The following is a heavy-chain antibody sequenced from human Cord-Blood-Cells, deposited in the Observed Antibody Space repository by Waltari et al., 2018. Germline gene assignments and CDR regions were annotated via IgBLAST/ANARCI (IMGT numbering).Heavy chain of an antibody. CDR2: IYSGVST. D-gene: IGHD5-12*01. CDR3: ARASGYSGYEGYFDY. J-gene: IGHJ4*02. V-gene: IGHV3-53*02. CDR1: GFTVSSNY. Sequence: EVQLVETGGGLIQPGGSLRLSCAASGFTVSSNYMSWVRQAPGKGLEWVSVIYSGVSTYDPDSVKGRFTISRDNSKNTLYLQMNSLRAEDTAVYYCARASGYSGYEGYFDYWGQGTLVTVSS.